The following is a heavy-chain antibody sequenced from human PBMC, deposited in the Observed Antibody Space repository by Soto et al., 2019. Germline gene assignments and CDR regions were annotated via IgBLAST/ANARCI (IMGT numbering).Heavy chain of an antibody. D-gene: IGHD4-17*01. CDR3: ARGRTGPDWFDP. V-gene: IGHV3-64*01. CDR2: ISSNGGST. J-gene: IGHJ5*02. CDR1: GFTFSSYA. Sequence: GGSLRLSCAASGFTFSSYAMHWVRQAPGKGLEYVSAISSNGGSTYYANSVKGRFTISRDNSKNTLYLQMGSLRAEDMAVYYCARGRTGPDWFDPWGQGTLVTVSS.